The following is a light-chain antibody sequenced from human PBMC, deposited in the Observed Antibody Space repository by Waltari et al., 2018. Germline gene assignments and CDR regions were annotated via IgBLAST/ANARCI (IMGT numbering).Light chain of an antibody. CDR3: QLRIKWPPEIT. V-gene: IGKV3-11*01. CDR1: QSVDSY. J-gene: IGKJ5*01. Sequence: EIVLTQSPVTLSLSPGERATLPCRASQSVDSYLAWYQQKRGQAPRLLIYDTSNRATGIPARFSGSGSGTDFTLTISSLEPDDFAVYFCQLRIKWPPEITFGQGTRLEIK. CDR2: DTS.